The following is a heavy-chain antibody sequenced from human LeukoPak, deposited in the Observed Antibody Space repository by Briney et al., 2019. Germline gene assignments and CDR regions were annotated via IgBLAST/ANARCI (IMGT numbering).Heavy chain of an antibody. J-gene: IGHJ4*02. Sequence: GESPRISCKGSGYSFTSYWISWVRQMPGKGLEWMGRIDPSDSYTNYSPSFQGHVTISADKSISTAYLQWSSLKASDTAMYYCASLSRYCSSTSCYLSWGQGTLVTVSS. D-gene: IGHD2-2*01. CDR2: IDPSDSYT. CDR3: ASLSRYCSSTSCYLS. CDR1: GYSFTSYW. V-gene: IGHV5-10-1*01.